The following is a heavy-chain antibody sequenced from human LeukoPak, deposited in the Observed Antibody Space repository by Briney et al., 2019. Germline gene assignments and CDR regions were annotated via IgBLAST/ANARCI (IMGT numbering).Heavy chain of an antibody. CDR1: GGTFSSYA. Sequence: GASVKVSCKASGGTFSSYAISWVRQAPGQGLEWMGGIIPIFGTANYAQKFQGRVTITTDESTSTAYMELSSLRSEDTAVFYCARDIFGSSLGNLDYWGQGTLVTVSS. D-gene: IGHD3-10*02. V-gene: IGHV1-69*05. CDR2: IIPIFGTA. CDR3: ARDIFGSSLGNLDY. J-gene: IGHJ4*02.